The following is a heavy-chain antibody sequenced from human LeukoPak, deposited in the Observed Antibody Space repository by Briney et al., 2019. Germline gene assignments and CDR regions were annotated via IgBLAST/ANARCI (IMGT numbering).Heavy chain of an antibody. CDR3: TRDVQGGGTYGTFDY. CDR1: GFTFGDYA. CDR2: IRSKAYGGTT. V-gene: IGHV3-49*03. Sequence: GGSLRLSCTASGFTFGDYAMNWFRQAPGKGLEWVGFIRSKAYGGTTEYAASVKGRFTISRDDSKSIAYLQMNSLRTEETAVYYCTRDVQGGGTYGTFDYWGQGTLVTVSS. D-gene: IGHD1-26*01. J-gene: IGHJ4*02.